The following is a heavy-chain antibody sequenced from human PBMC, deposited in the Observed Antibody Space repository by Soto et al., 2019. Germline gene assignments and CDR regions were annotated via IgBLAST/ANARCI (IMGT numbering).Heavy chain of an antibody. Sequence: ASVKVSCKAPADTFPSYYIHRVRQAPGHGLEWMGIINPNGCSTRFAQTFHGRSTMTTDTSTSTVYMELRSLRSEVTGVYYSARSLGGVFGIIIESSNWLAPWGKGSRVTVS. CDR2: INPNGCST. V-gene: IGHV1-46*01. J-gene: IGHJ5*02. CDR1: ADTFPSYY. D-gene: IGHD3-16*02. CDR3: ARSLGGVFGIIIESSNWLAP.